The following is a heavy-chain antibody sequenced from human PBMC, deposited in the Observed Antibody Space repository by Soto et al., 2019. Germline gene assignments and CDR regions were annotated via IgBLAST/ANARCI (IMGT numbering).Heavy chain of an antibody. D-gene: IGHD6-6*01. CDR2: ISDGGDLT. V-gene: IGHV3-23*01. CDR1: GFAFSSHP. J-gene: IGHJ3*01. CDR3: ARRAFGSSRSFDL. Sequence: AGGSLRLSCAASGFAFSSHPMSWVRQAPGRGLEWVSGISDGGDLTYNADSVKGRFTISRDNSKNILFLQMNSLRAEDTALYYCARRAFGSSRSFDLWGQGTMVTVSS.